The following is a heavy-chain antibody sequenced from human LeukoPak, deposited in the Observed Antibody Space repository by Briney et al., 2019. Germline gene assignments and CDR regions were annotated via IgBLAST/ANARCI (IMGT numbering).Heavy chain of an antibody. V-gene: IGHV4-34*01. J-gene: IGHJ5*02. D-gene: IGHD5-18*01. CDR2: INHSGST. CDR1: GGSFSGYY. Sequence: SETLSLTCAVYGGSFSGYYWSWIRQPPGKGLEWIGEINHSGSTNYNPSLKSRVTISVDTSKNQFSLKLSSVTAADTAVYYCAGGGYGATSGYNWFDPWGQGTLVTVSS. CDR3: AGGGYGATSGYNWFDP.